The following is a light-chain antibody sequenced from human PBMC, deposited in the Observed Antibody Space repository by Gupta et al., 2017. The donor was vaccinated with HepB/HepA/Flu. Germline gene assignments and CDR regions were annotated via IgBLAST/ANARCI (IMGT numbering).Light chain of an antibody. CDR2: GAS. CDR3: QQYGSEPPLFT. Sequence: EIVLTQSPGTLSLSPGERATLSCRASQSVGSTYLAWYQQKPGQAPRLLIYGASSRATGIPDRFSGSGSGTDFTLTISRLEPEDFAVYYCQQYGSEPPLFTFGHGTKVDIK. J-gene: IGKJ3*01. V-gene: IGKV3-20*01. CDR1: QSVGSTY.